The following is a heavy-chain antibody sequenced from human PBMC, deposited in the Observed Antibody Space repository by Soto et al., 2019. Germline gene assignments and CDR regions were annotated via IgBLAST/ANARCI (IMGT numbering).Heavy chain of an antibody. V-gene: IGHV1-18*01. D-gene: IGHD3-22*01. J-gene: IGHJ4*02. CDR1: GYTFSSYG. CDR3: ARDGLNYYDNSGYYHYFDY. Sequence: ASVKVSCKASGYTFSSYGISWVRQAPGQGLEWMGWISPYNGNTNYAQKLQGRVTMMTDTSTSTAYMDLRSLRSDDTAVYYCARDGLNYYDNSGYYHYFDYWGQGTLVTVSS. CDR2: ISPYNGNT.